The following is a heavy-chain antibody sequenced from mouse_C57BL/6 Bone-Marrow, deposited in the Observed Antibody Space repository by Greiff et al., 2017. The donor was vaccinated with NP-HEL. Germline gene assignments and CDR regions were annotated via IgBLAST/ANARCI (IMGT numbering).Heavy chain of an antibody. Sequence: VQLQQSGAELVRPGASVKLSCTASGFNIKDDYMHWVKQRPEQGLEWIGWIDPENGDTEYASKFQGKATITADTSSNTAYLQLSSLTSEDTAVYYCTTGITPCAYWGQGTLVTVSA. J-gene: IGHJ3*01. CDR2: IDPENGDT. D-gene: IGHD1-1*01. CDR3: TTGITPCAY. V-gene: IGHV14-4*01. CDR1: GFNIKDDY.